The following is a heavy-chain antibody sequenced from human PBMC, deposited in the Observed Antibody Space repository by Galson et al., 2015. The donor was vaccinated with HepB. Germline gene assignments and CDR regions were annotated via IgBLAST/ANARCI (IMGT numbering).Heavy chain of an antibody. CDR2: IKQDGSEK. CDR3: AGVPSGGQTMDY. J-gene: IGHJ4*02. V-gene: IGHV3-7*01. CDR1: EFIFSNYW. Sequence: SLRLSCAASEFIFSNYWMSWVRQAPGKGLEWVANIKQDGSEKNYADSVKGRFTISRDNARNSLYLQMNSLRAEDTALYYCAGVPSGGQTMDYWGQGTLVTVSS. D-gene: IGHD4-23*01.